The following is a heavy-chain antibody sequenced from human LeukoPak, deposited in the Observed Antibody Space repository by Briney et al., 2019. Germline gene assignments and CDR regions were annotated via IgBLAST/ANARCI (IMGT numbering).Heavy chain of an antibody. CDR3: ARDMGYYGSGSYQSLDYFDY. J-gene: IGHJ4*02. D-gene: IGHD3-10*01. CDR2: IIPILGIA. CDR1: GGTFSSYT. Sequence: GASVKVSCKASGGTFSSYTISWVRQAPGQGLEWMGRIIPILGIANYAQKFQGRVTMTRDTSTSTVYMELSSLRSEDTAVYYCARDMGYYGSGSYQSLDYFDYWGQGTLVTVSS. V-gene: IGHV1-69*04.